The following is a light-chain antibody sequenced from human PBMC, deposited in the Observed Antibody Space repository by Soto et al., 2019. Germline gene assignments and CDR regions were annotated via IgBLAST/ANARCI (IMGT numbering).Light chain of an antibody. CDR3: QQYGSSHKT. CDR1: QSVSSSY. Sequence: EIVLTQSPCTLSLSLGERVTLSCRASQSVSSSYLAWYQQKTGQDPRILIYGESSRATGMPARFSGSGSGTDLTLTISSLEPEDFAVYYCQQYGSSHKTFGQGTKVDI. CDR2: GES. J-gene: IGKJ1*01. V-gene: IGKV3-20*01.